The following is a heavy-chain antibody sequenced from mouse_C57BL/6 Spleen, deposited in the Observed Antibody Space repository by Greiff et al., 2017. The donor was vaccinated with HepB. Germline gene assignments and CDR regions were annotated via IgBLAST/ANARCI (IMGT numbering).Heavy chain of an antibody. D-gene: IGHD1-1*01. CDR3: AGQGYGSSPYYAMDY. J-gene: IGHJ4*01. Sequence: EVMLVESGGDLVKPGGSLKLSCAASGFTFSSYGMSWVRQTPDKRLEWVAIISSGGSYTYYPDSVKGRFTISRDNAKNTLYLQMSSLKSEDPAMYDCAGQGYGSSPYYAMDYWGQGTSVTVSS. V-gene: IGHV5-6*02. CDR2: ISSGGSYT. CDR1: GFTFSSYG.